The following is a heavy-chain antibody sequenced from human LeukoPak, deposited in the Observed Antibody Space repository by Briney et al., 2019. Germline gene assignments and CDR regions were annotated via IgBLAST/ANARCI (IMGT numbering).Heavy chain of an antibody. CDR3: AKGLGDFGRTGAFDI. J-gene: IGHJ3*02. CDR2: ISGSGGGT. Sequence: GGSLRLSCAASGFTFGSYAMSWFRQAPGKGLEWASSISGSGGGTNYADSVKGRFTVSRDNSKDTLYLQMNSLRAEDTAVYYCAKGLGDFGRTGAFDIWGQGTIVTVSS. CDR1: GFTFGSYA. D-gene: IGHD2-21*02. V-gene: IGHV3-23*01.